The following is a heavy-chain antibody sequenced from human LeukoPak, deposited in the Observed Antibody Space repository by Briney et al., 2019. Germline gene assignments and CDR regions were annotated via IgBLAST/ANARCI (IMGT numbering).Heavy chain of an antibody. CDR1: GFTFSSYP. V-gene: IGHV3-23*01. D-gene: IGHD3-3*01. Sequence: GGSLRLSCGAPGFTFSSYPMSWVRQAPGRGLEWVSAISGSGGSTYYADSVKGRFTISRDNYKNTLYLQMNTLRAEDTAVYYCAKDRVRFLEWSYFDYWGQGTLVTVSS. CDR2: ISGSGGST. CDR3: AKDRVRFLEWSYFDY. J-gene: IGHJ4*02.